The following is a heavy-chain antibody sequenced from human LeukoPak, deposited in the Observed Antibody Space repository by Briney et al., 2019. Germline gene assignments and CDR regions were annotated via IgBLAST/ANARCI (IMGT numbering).Heavy chain of an antibody. CDR3: AKHTSVTGYYWNFDY. D-gene: IGHD3-9*01. CDR2: ISGSGGST. Sequence: GGSLRLSCAASGFTFSSYAMSWVRQAPGKGLEWVSAISGSGGSTYYADSVKGRFTISRDNSKNTLYLQMNSLRAEDTAVYYCAKHTSVTGYYWNFDYWGQGTLVTASS. CDR1: GFTFSSYA. V-gene: IGHV3-23*01. J-gene: IGHJ4*02.